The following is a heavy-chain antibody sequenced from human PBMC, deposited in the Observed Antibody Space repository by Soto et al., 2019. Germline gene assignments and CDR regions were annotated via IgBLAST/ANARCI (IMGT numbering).Heavy chain of an antibody. V-gene: IGHV3-64*01. CDR1: GFTFSSYA. Sequence: EVQLVESGGGLVQPGGSLRLSCAASGFTFSSYAMHWVRQAPGKGLEYVSAISSNGGSTYYANSVKGRFTISRDNSQNTLYLQMGSLRAEDMAVYYCARGTYYDILTPLGYWGQGTLVTVSS. CDR3: ARGTYYDILTPLGY. J-gene: IGHJ4*02. D-gene: IGHD3-9*01. CDR2: ISSNGGST.